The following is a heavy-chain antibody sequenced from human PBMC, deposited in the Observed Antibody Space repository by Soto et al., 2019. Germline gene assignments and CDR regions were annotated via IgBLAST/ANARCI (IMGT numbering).Heavy chain of an antibody. CDR1: GFTFSNFA. J-gene: IGHJ4*02. CDR2: ISRTGGAA. Sequence: EVQLLESGGGLVQPGGSLRLSCAASGFTFSNFAMFWVRQAPGKGLEWVSSISRTGGAAHYADSVNGRFTISRDNSESTLFLQMDSLRAEDTAVYYCAKAYDYIWGSYPREIDYWGQGTLVTVSS. CDR3: AKAYDYIWGSYPREIDY. V-gene: IGHV3-23*01. D-gene: IGHD3-16*02.